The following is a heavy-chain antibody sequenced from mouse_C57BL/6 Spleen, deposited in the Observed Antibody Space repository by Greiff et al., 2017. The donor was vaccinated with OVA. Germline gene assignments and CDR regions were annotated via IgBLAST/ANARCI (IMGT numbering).Heavy chain of an antibody. Sequence: QVQLQQPGAELVKPGASVTLSCKASGYTFTSYWMHWVKQRPGQGLEWIGMIHPNSGSTNYHEKFKSKATLTVDKSSSTADMQLSSLTSEDSAGYYCARAGDYGNGFAYWGQGTLVTVSA. D-gene: IGHD2-1*01. CDR1: GYTFTSYW. CDR2: IHPNSGST. CDR3: ARAGDYGNGFAY. J-gene: IGHJ3*01. V-gene: IGHV1-64*01.